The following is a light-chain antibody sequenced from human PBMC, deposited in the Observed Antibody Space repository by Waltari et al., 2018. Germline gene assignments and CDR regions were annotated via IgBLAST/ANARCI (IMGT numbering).Light chain of an antibody. CDR1: QNINKW. CDR2: DAS. J-gene: IGKJ1*01. Sequence: DIQMTQSPSTLSASVGHRVPVTCRASQNINKWLAWYQQKPGKAPNLLIYDASTLQSGVPSRFSGSGFGTEFTLAISSLQPEDFATYFCQHYNTYPATFGQGTRVELK. CDR3: QHYNTYPAT. V-gene: IGKV1-5*01.